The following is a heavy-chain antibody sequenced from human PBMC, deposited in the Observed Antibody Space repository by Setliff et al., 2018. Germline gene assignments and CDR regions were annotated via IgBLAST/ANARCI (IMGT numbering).Heavy chain of an antibody. CDR3: ARMSGFQYIDV. J-gene: IGHJ6*03. V-gene: IGHV4-61*09. CDR1: GDSISSRRNY. CDR2: IYTSWST. D-gene: IGHD3-3*01. Sequence: LSLTCTVSGDSISSRRNYWGWFRQPAGKELEWIGQIYTSWSTNYNPSLKSRVTISLDTSKSQFSLSLTSVTAEDTAVYYCARMSGFQYIDVWDKGTTVTVSS.